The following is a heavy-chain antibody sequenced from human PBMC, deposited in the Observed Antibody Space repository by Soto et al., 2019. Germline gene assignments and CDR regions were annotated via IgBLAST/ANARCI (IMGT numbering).Heavy chain of an antibody. J-gene: IGHJ4*02. V-gene: IGHV4-4*02. D-gene: IGHD5-12*01. Sequence: PSETLSLTCDVSRHSSDHDNWWSGVGQWRGGGLEWVGELHHGGYTNCNPSLESRVTFSVDVSKNQFFLKLSSVTAADTAVYYCTKNSAYDLDYWGQGTLVTVSS. CDR2: LHHGGYT. CDR1: RHSSDHDNW. CDR3: TKNSAYDLDY.